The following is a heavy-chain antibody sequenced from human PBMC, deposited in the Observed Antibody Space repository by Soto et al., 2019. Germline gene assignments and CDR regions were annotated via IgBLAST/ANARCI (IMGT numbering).Heavy chain of an antibody. J-gene: IGHJ6*03. Sequence: QVQLQESGPGLVKPSGTLSLTCAVSSGSISSSNWWSWVRQPPGKGLEWIGEIYHSGSTNYNPSLQSRVTIAVDKSKNQFSLKLSSVTAADTAVYYCARAFGPRYCSSTSCYLNYYYYYMDVWGKGTTVTVSS. CDR1: SGSISSSNW. CDR2: IYHSGST. CDR3: ARAFGPRYCSSTSCYLNYYYYYMDV. D-gene: IGHD2-2*01. V-gene: IGHV4-4*02.